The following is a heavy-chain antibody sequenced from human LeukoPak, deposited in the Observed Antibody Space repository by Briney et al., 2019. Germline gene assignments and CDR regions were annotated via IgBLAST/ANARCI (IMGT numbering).Heavy chain of an antibody. V-gene: IGHV3-74*01. D-gene: IGHD4-11*01. Sequence: GGSLRLSCAASGFTFSSYWMHWVRQAPGKGLMWVSRTNSDGSSTNYADSVKGRFTISRDNAKNTLYLQMNSLRADDTAVYYCARGMGITTGGYWGQGTLVTVSS. CDR1: GFTFSSYW. CDR3: ARGMGITTGGY. J-gene: IGHJ4*02. CDR2: TNSDGSST.